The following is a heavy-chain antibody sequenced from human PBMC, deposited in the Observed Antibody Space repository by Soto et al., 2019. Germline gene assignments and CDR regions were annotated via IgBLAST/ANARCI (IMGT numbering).Heavy chain of an antibody. CDR3: ARSLQLEKQGRYYYYYYYMDV. D-gene: IGHD6-13*01. Sequence: PSETLSLTCAVSSGSISSSNWWSWVRQPPGKGLEWIGEIYHSGSTNYNPSLKSRVTISVDKSKNQFSLKLSSVTAADTAVYYCARSLQLEKQGRYYYYYYYMDVWGKGTTVTVSS. V-gene: IGHV4-4*02. CDR2: IYHSGST. CDR1: SGSISSSNW. J-gene: IGHJ6*03.